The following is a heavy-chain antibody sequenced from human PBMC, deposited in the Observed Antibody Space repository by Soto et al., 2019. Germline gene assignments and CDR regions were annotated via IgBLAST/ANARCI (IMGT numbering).Heavy chain of an antibody. CDR3: ASPSKPLGETSTTGVDS. CDR2: ISPNNGDT. Sequence: ASVKVSCKASGYTFTGHYIHWVRQAPGQGLEWMGWISPNNGDTNFAQKFQGRVTMTRDTSLSTAYMELSRLRSDDTAVYYCASPSKPLGETSTTGVDSWGQGTLVTVSS. V-gene: IGHV1-2*02. J-gene: IGHJ4*02. CDR1: GYTFTGHY. D-gene: IGHD3-16*01.